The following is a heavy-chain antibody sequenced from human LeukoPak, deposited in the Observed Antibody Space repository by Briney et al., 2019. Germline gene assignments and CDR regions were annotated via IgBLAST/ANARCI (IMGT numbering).Heavy chain of an antibody. CDR3: ARRGFRAAAGTALWY. J-gene: IGHJ4*02. Sequence: PSETLSLTCAVYGGSFSGYCWSWIRQPPGKGLEWIGEINHSGSTNYNPSLKSRVTISIDTSKNQFSLKLNSVTAADTAVYFCARRGFRAAAGTALWYWGQGTLVTVSS. V-gene: IGHV4-34*01. CDR2: INHSGST. D-gene: IGHD6-13*01. CDR1: GGSFSGYC.